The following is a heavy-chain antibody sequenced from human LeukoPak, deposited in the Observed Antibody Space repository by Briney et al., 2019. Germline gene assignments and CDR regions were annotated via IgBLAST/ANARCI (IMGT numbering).Heavy chain of an antibody. V-gene: IGHV1-2*02. Sequence: ASVKVSCKASGYTFTGYYIFWVRQAPGQGLEWMGWINPNTGGTNYAQKFQGRVTMTRDRAISTAYMELSRLRSDDTAMYYCARTFYYGSGRARYMDVWGKGTTVTVSS. CDR2: INPNTGGT. CDR3: ARTFYYGSGRARYMDV. J-gene: IGHJ6*03. D-gene: IGHD3-10*01. CDR1: GYTFTGYY.